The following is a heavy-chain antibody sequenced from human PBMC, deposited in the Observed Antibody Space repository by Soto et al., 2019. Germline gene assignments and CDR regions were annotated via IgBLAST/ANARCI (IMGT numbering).Heavy chain of an antibody. J-gene: IGHJ4*02. Sequence: SETLSVTCTVSGTSISSYYWSWIRQPPGKGLEWIANIHYSGTTNYNPSLASRVTLSVDTSENQFSLKMTSVTAADRAMYFCARYNSYAIDYWGRGTLVTVSS. V-gene: IGHV4-59*01. CDR2: IHYSGTT. CDR1: GTSISSYY. D-gene: IGHD2-8*01. CDR3: ARYNSYAIDY.